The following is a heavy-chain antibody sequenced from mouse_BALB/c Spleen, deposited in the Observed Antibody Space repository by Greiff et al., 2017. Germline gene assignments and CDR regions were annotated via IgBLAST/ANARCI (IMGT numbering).Heavy chain of an antibody. CDR1: GYTFTSYW. J-gene: IGHJ3*01. D-gene: IGHD2-14*01. V-gene: IGHV1-87*01. Sequence: QVQLQQSGAELARPGASVKLSCKASGYTFTSYWMQWVKQRPGQGLEWIGAIYPGDGDTRYTQKFKGKATLTADKSSSTAYMQLSSLASEDSAVYYCARKNRYGEGFAYWGQGTLVTVSA. CDR3: ARKNRYGEGFAY. CDR2: IYPGDGDT.